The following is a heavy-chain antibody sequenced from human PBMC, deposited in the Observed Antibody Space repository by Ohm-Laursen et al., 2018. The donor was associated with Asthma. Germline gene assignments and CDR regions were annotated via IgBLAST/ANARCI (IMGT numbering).Heavy chain of an antibody. CDR3: ARDGAESSIAARNFDY. V-gene: IGHV3-21*01. CDR1: GFTFSNHW. J-gene: IGHJ4*02. CDR2: ISSGSSYI. D-gene: IGHD6-6*01. Sequence: SLRLSCAASGFTFSNHWMNWVRQAPGKGLEWVSSISSGSSYIYYTDSVKGRFTISRDNAKNSLYLQMNSLRAEDTAVYYCARDGAESSIAARNFDYWGQGTLVTVSS.